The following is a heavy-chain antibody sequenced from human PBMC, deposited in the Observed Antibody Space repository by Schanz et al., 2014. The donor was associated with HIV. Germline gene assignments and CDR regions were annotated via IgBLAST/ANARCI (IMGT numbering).Heavy chain of an antibody. CDR2: ISAYNGNT. J-gene: IGHJ4*02. D-gene: IGHD6-25*01. CDR3: ANEGLTGFIDY. Sequence: QVQLVQSGAEVKKPGASVKVSCKASGFTFISYVISWGRQAPGQGLEWMGRISAYNGNTNYVQKFQGRVTRTTDTSTSTAYMELRSLRSDDTAVYYCANEGLTGFIDYWGQGTLVTVAS. V-gene: IGHV1-18*01. CDR1: GFTFISYV.